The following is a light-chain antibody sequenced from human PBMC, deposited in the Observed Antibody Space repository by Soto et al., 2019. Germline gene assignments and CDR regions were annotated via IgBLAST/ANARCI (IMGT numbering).Light chain of an antibody. CDR3: QQYGNSPIT. J-gene: IGKJ5*01. CDR2: GAS. Sequence: EIVLTQSPGTLSLSPGERATLSCRASQSISSPYLAWYQQKPGQAPRLLIDGASRRATGIPARFSGSGSGTDFTLTISRLEPEDFAVYYCQQYGNSPITFGQGTRLEIK. V-gene: IGKV3-20*01. CDR1: QSISSPY.